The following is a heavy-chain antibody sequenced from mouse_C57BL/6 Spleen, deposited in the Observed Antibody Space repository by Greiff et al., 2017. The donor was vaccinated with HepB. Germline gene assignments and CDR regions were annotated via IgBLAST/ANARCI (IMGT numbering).Heavy chain of an antibody. CDR1: GYSITSGYY. D-gene: IGHD6-1*01. Sequence: EVKLQESGPGLVKPSQSLSLTCSVTGYSITSGYYWNWIRQFPGNKLEWMGYISYDGSNNYNPSLKNRISITRDTSKNQFFLKLNSVTTEDTATYYCASSVLNWYFDVWGTGTTVTVSS. CDR3: ASSVLNWYFDV. J-gene: IGHJ1*03. CDR2: ISYDGSN. V-gene: IGHV3-6*01.